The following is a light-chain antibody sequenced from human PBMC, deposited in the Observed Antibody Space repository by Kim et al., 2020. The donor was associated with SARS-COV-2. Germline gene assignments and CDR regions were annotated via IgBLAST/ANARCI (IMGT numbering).Light chain of an antibody. CDR2: AAS. V-gene: IGKV1-12*02. CDR1: QGISSC. Sequence: DIQMTQSPSSVSASVGDRVTITCRASQGISSCLAWYQQKPGKAPKLLIYAASSLQSGVPSRFSGSGSGKDFTHNISSLQPEDFATYYCQQANSLPSTFCPGTQVDIK. J-gene: IGKJ1*01. CDR3: QQANSLPST.